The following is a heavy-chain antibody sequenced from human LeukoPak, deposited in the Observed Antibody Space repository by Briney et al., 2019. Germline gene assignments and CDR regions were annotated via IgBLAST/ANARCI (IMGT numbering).Heavy chain of an antibody. CDR1: GYTFTSYG. J-gene: IGHJ4*02. CDR2: ISAYNGNT. CDR3: STDHIGHHFQY. V-gene: IGHV1-18*01. Sequence: GASVRVSCKASGYTFTSYGISWVRQAPGQGLEWMGWISAYNGNTNYAQKFQGRVTMTEDTSTNTAYLELSSLRSDDTAIYYCSTDHIGHHFQYWGQGTLVIVSS.